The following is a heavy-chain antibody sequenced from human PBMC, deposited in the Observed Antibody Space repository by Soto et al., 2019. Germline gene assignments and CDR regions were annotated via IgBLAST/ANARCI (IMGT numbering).Heavy chain of an antibody. CDR2: IIPIFGTA. CDR1: GGTFSSYA. V-gene: IGHV1-69*13. Sequence: GASVKVSCKASGGTFSSYAISWVRQAPGQGLEWMGGIIPIFGTANYAQKFQGRVTITADESTSTAYMELSSLRSEDTAVYYCARDPVAAAGRGVYYYYGMDVWGQGTTVTVSS. J-gene: IGHJ6*02. CDR3: ARDPVAAAGRGVYYYYGMDV. D-gene: IGHD6-13*01.